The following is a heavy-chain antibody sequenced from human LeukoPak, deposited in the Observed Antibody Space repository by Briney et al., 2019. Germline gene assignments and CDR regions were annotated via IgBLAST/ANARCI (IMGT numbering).Heavy chain of an antibody. V-gene: IGHV3-21*01. J-gene: IGHJ5*01. CDR2: ISSSSSYI. D-gene: IGHD3-3*01. Sequence: GGSLKLSCAASGFTFSSYSMNWVRQAPGKGLEWVSSISSSSSYIYYADSVKGRFTISRDNAKNSLYLQMNSLRAEDTAVYYCARDRDGDFWCGYYTGERWFDSWGQGTLVTVSS. CDR1: GFTFSSYS. CDR3: ARDRDGDFWCGYYTGERWFDS.